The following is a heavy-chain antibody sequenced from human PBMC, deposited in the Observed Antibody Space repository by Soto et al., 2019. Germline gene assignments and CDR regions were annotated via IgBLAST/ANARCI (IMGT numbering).Heavy chain of an antibody. CDR3: SGLRRWVATTSDRAFDI. Sequence: EAQLLESGGDLVQPGGSLRLSCAASGFTFSSYAMSWVRQAPGKGLEWVSAISGSSGSTYYADSVKGRFTISRDNSKNAVFLQMMSLRAQDTAVYYCSGLRRWVATTSDRAFDIWGQGTMVTVSS. CDR2: ISGSSGST. V-gene: IGHV3-23*01. J-gene: IGHJ3*02. D-gene: IGHD1-26*01. CDR1: GFTFSSYA.